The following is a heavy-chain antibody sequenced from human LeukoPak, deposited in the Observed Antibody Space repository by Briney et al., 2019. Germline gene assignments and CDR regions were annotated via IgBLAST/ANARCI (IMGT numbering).Heavy chain of an antibody. CDR1: GFTFSSYW. CDR2: IRYDGSSA. Sequence: GGSLRLSCVVSGFTFSSYWMHWVRQAPGEGLVGASRIRYDGSSAAYADSVKGRLTISRDNAKNTLYLQMNSLSAEDTAVYYCVRGTMNAIDQLDYWGQGTLVTVSS. J-gene: IGHJ4*02. D-gene: IGHD1-1*01. V-gene: IGHV3-74*01. CDR3: VRGTMNAIDQLDY.